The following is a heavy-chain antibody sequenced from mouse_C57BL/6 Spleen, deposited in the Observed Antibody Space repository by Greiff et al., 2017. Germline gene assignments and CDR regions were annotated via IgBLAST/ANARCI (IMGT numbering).Heavy chain of an antibody. J-gene: IGHJ1*03. CDR2: IHPSDSDT. D-gene: IGHD2-1*01. Sequence: QVQLQQPGAELVKPGASVKVSCKASGYTFTSYWMHWVKQRPGQGLEWIGRIHPSDSDTNYNQKFKGKATLTVDKSSSTAYMQLSSLTSEDSAVYYCAIGIYYGNYGGYFDVWGTGTTVTVSS. V-gene: IGHV1-74*01. CDR1: GYTFTSYW. CDR3: AIGIYYGNYGGYFDV.